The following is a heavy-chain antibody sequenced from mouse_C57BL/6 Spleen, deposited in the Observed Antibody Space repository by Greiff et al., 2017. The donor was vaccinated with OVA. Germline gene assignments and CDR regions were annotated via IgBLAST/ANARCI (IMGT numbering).Heavy chain of an antibody. J-gene: IGHJ4*01. CDR3: ATNYGSSPSYAMDY. CDR2: IYPRSGNT. Sequence: QVQLQQSGAELARPGASVKLSCKASGYTFTSSGISWVKQRTGQGLEWIGEIYPRSGNTYYNEKFKGKATLTADKSSSTAYIELRSLTSEDSAVSFCATNYGSSPSYAMDYWGQGTSVTVSS. D-gene: IGHD1-1*01. V-gene: IGHV1-81*01. CDR1: GYTFTSSG.